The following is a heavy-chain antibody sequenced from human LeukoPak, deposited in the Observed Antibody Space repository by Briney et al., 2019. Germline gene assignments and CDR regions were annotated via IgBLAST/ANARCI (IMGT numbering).Heavy chain of an antibody. V-gene: IGHV3-21*01. CDR2: ISSSSSYI. Sequence: PGGSLRPSRAASGFIFSSYSMNWVRQAPGKGLEWVSFISSSSSYIYYADSVKGRFTISRDNAKNSLYLQMNSLRAEDTAVYYCARARYSSSPFDPWGSGTPGSVSS. J-gene: IGHJ5*02. CDR3: ARARYSSSPFDP. D-gene: IGHD6-13*01. CDR1: GFIFSSYS.